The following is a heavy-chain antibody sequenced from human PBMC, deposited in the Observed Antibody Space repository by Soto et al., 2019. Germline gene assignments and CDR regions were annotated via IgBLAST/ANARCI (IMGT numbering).Heavy chain of an antibody. CDR1: GGSISSGDYY. CDR3: ARTLGSVHHYLLAV. J-gene: IGHJ6*02. CDR2: IYYSGST. Sequence: SETLSLTCTVSGGSISSGDYYWSWIRQPPGKGLEWIGYIYYSGSTYYNPSLKSRVTISVDTSKNQFSLKLTSVTAADTAVYYCARTLGSVHHYLLAVWGQGTTVTVSS. V-gene: IGHV4-30-4*01. D-gene: IGHD3-10*02.